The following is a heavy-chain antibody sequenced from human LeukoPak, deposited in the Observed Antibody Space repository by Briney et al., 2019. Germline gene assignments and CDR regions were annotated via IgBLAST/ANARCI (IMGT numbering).Heavy chain of an antibody. CDR2: TYYSGST. D-gene: IGHD5-24*01. V-gene: IGHV4-39*01. Sequence: TSETLSLTCTVSGGSISSSSYYWGWIRQPPGKGLEWIGSTYYSGSTYYNPSLKSRVTISVDTSKNQFSLKLSSVTAADTAVYYCARGWLQSGFDYWGQGTLVTVSS. J-gene: IGHJ4*02. CDR3: ARGWLQSGFDY. CDR1: GGSISSSSYY.